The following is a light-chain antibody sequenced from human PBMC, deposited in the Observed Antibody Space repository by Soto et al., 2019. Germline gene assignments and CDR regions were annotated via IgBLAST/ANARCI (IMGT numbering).Light chain of an antibody. Sequence: DIQMTQSPSYLSASVGDTVTISCRANQSIYSYLNWYLQKTGKAPELLLYASSSLQNGAPTRFSGSGSGTTFTLTIRSLRPEDFATYYCQQSYHTPVTFGGGTKV. CDR1: QSIYSY. CDR2: ASS. J-gene: IGKJ4*01. V-gene: IGKV1-39*01. CDR3: QQSYHTPVT.